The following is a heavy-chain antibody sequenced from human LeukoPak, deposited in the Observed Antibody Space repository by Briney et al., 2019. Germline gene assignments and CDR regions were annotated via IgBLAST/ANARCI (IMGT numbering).Heavy chain of an antibody. J-gene: IGHJ4*02. CDR1: GYTFTSYY. CDR3: ARYHDSSGYYDTYYFDY. Sequence: VASVKVSCKASGYTFTSYYMHWVRQAPGQGLEWMGIINPSGGSTSYAQKFQGRVTMTRDTSTSTAYMELRSLRSDDTAVYYCARYHDSSGYYDTYYFDYWGQGTLVTVSS. V-gene: IGHV1-46*01. D-gene: IGHD3-22*01. CDR2: INPSGGST.